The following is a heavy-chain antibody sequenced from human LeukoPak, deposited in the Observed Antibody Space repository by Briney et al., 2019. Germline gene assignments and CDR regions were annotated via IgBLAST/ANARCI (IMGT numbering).Heavy chain of an antibody. J-gene: IGHJ4*02. D-gene: IGHD6-13*01. CDR2: ISGSGGST. V-gene: IGHV3-23*01. CDR1: GFTFSSYS. Sequence: PGGSLRVSCAASGFTFSSYSMNWVRQAPGKGLEWVSTISGSGGSTYYADSVKGRFTISRDNSKNTLYLQMNSLRAEDTAVYYCARVRSSLGPYFDYWGQGTLVTVSS. CDR3: ARVRSSLGPYFDY.